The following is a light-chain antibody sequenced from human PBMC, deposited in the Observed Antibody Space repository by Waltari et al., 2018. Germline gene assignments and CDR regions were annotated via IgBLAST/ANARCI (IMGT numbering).Light chain of an antibody. CDR1: QSIATS. Sequence: DIQLTQSPPSLSASVGDRVTFTCHSSQSIATSLNWYQQKPGKAPKLLIFAASNLQNGVPSRFSGGGSGADFILTIRSLQPEDFATYFCQQTYGPPAWSFGQGTKQEI. J-gene: IGKJ2*04. V-gene: IGKV1-39*01. CDR2: AAS. CDR3: QQTYGPPAWS.